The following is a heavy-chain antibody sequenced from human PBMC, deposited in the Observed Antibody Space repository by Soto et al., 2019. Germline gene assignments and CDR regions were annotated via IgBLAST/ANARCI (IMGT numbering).Heavy chain of an antibody. CDR1: GDSVSSNSAT. J-gene: IGHJ3*02. CDR2: AFYRSKWYN. CDR3: ARSDWNLLSGAFDI. Sequence: PSQTLSLTCVVSGDSVSSNSATWSWIRQSPSRGLEWLGRAFYRSKWYNDYALSVKSRMTISPDTSKNQFSLYLNSVTPEDTAVYYCARSDWNLLSGAFDIWGQGTMVTVSS. V-gene: IGHV6-1*01. D-gene: IGHD1-1*01.